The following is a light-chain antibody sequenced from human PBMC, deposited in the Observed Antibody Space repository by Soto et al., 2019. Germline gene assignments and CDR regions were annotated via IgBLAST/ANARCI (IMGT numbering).Light chain of an antibody. Sequence: DIQMTQSPSTLSASVGDRVTVTCRASQSIGDALAWYQQKPGKAPNLLISKASTLESGVPSRFSGSGSGTEFTLTISSLQPVDFTTYYCQQYYRYLTFGQGTKLEI. CDR1: QSIGDA. CDR2: KAS. CDR3: QQYYRYLT. V-gene: IGKV1-5*03. J-gene: IGKJ2*01.